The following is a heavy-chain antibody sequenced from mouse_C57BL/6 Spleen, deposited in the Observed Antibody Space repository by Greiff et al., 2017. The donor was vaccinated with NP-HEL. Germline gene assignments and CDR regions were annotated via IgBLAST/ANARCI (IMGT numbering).Heavy chain of an antibody. CDR2: IYPRSGNT. J-gene: IGHJ3*01. CDR1: GYTFTSYG. V-gene: IGHV1-81*01. CDR3: ASYDYDGGFAY. D-gene: IGHD2-4*01. Sequence: LQESGAELARPGASVKLSCKASGYTFTSYGISWVKQRTGQGLEWIGEIYPRSGNTYYNEKFKGKATLTADKSSSTAYMELRSLTSEDSAVYFCASYDYDGGFAYWGQGTLVTVSA.